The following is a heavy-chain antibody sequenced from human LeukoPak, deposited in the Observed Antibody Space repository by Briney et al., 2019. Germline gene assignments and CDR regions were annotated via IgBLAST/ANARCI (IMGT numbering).Heavy chain of an antibody. D-gene: IGHD2-15*01. CDR1: GGSISSHY. J-gene: IGHJ3*02. V-gene: IGHV4-59*11. Sequence: PSETLSLTCTVSGGSISSHYWSWIRQPPGKGLEWIGYIYYSGSTNYNPSLKSRVTISVDTSKNQFSLKLSSVTAADTAVYYCARGWCSGGSCYVGAFDIWGQGTMVTVSS. CDR2: IYYSGST. CDR3: ARGWCSGGSCYVGAFDI.